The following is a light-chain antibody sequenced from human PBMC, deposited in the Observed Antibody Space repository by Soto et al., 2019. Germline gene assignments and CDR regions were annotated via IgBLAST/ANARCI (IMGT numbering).Light chain of an antibody. V-gene: IGKV1-9*01. J-gene: IGKJ2*01. CDR1: QGISSY. Sequence: DIQLTQSPSFLSPSAGDRVTITCRASQGISSYLAWYQQKPGKAPKLLIYAASTLHSGVPSRFSGSGSGTEITLTISSLPAEDCATYYCQQLNSYPFTFGQGTKLEIK. CDR3: QQLNSYPFT. CDR2: AAS.